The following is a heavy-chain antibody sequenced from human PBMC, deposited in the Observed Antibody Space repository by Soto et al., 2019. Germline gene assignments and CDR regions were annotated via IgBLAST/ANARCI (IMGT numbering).Heavy chain of an antibody. J-gene: IGHJ4*02. D-gene: IGHD2-2*01. CDR2: IYPGDSDT. V-gene: IGHV5-51*01. Sequence: GESLKISCKGSGYSFTSYWIGWVRQMPGKGLEWMGIIYPGDSDTRYSPSFQGQVTISADKSISTAYLQWSSLKASDTATYFCARFRNPPAGRDRWYHDYWGQGTLVTVSS. CDR1: GYSFTSYW. CDR3: ARFRNPPAGRDRWYHDY.